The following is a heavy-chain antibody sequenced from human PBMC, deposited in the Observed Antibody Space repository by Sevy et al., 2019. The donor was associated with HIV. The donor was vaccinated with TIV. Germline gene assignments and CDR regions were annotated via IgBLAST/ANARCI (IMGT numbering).Heavy chain of an antibody. J-gene: IGHJ4*01. CDR3: VRGEGYFAY. CDR2: ISYSGST. V-gene: IGHV4-59*01. D-gene: IGHD2-21*01. Sequence: SETLSLTCSVSGGSISPYYWNWIRQPPGKEVEWIGHISYSGSTNYNPSLKSRVTISVDTSRKQFSLALNSVTAADTAVYYCVRGEGYFAYWGHGTLVTVSS. CDR1: GGSISPYY.